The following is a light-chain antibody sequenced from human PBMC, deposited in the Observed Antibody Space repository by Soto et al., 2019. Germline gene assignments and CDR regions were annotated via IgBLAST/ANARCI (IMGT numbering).Light chain of an antibody. CDR3: QQYNKWPPYT. CDR1: QSVSSN. Sequence: ETVMTQSPATLSVSPGERATLSCRASQSVSSNLAWYQQKPGQAPRLLIYGASTRAIGIPARFSGSGSGTEFTLTISSLQSGDFAVYYCQQYNKWPPYTFGQGTKLEIK. V-gene: IGKV3-15*01. CDR2: GAS. J-gene: IGKJ2*01.